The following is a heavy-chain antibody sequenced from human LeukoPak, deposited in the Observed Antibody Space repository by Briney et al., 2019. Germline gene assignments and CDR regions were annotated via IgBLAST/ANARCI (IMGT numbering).Heavy chain of an antibody. CDR1: GFTFSSYA. V-gene: IGHV3-30*02. D-gene: IGHD2-21*02. CDR3: ARGDCSGDCYHPLYY. CDR2: IRHDGSIK. Sequence: GGSLRLSCAASGFTFSSYAMHWVRQAPGQGLDWVAFIRHDGSIKYYADSVKGRFTISRDNPKNTLYLQMNSLRTEDTAVYYCARGDCSGDCYHPLYYWGQGSLVTVSS. J-gene: IGHJ4*02.